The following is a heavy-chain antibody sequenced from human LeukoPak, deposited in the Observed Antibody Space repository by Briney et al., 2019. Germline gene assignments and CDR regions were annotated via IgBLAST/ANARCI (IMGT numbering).Heavy chain of an antibody. CDR2: ISYSGSTT. J-gene: IGHJ5*02. V-gene: IGHV3-48*03. CDR1: GFTFTNFE. Sequence: PGGSLRLSCAASGFTFTNFEMNWVRQAPGKGLEWVSYISYSGSTTSYADSVKGRFTISRDNAKNSLYLQMNSLRAEDTAVYYCARAGPPAFDPWGRGTVVTVSS. CDR3: ARAGPPAFDP.